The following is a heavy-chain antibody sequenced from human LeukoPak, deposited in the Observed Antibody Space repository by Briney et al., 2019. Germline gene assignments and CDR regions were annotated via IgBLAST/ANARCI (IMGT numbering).Heavy chain of an antibody. CDR1: GFTFSSYW. CDR3: VKGSAGYLDY. J-gene: IGHJ4*02. CDR2: ISSNGGST. V-gene: IGHV3-64D*06. Sequence: GGSLRLSCAASGFTFSSYWMSWVRQAPGKGLEYVSAISSNGGSTYYADSVKGRFTISRDNSKNTLYLQMSSLRAEDTAVYYCVKGSAGYLDYWGQGTLVTVSS.